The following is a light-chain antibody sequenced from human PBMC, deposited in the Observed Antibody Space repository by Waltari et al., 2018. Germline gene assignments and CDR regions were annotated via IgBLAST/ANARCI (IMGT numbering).Light chain of an antibody. CDR3: QSTDSSAVYVV. Sequence: SYELTQPPSVSVSPGQTARTTRSGDAMPNRYAYWYQQKPGRAPILLIYKDTGRPSRIPERFSGSTSGTTVTLTITGVQAEDEADYYCQSTDSSAVYVVFGGGTKLTVL. CDR1: AMPNRY. V-gene: IGLV3-25*03. CDR2: KDT. J-gene: IGLJ2*01.